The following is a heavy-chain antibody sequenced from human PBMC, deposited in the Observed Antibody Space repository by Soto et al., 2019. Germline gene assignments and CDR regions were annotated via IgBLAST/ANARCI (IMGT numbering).Heavy chain of an antibody. Sequence: GGSLRLSCAASGFTFSSYAMHWVRQAPGKGLEWVAVISYDGSNKYYADSVKGRFTISRDNSKNTLYLQMNSLRAEGTAVYYCARDSPSPSLRYFDWYDYWGQGTLVTVSS. CDR3: ARDSPSPSLRYFDWYDY. D-gene: IGHD3-9*01. J-gene: IGHJ4*02. CDR1: GFTFSSYA. CDR2: ISYDGSNK. V-gene: IGHV3-30-3*01.